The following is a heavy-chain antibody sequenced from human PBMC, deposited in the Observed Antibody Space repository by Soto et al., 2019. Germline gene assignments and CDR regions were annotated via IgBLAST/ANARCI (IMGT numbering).Heavy chain of an antibody. J-gene: IGHJ6*02. D-gene: IGHD3-9*01. CDR1: GFTFSSYD. CDR2: IGTAGDT. Sequence: SGGSLRLSCAASGFTFSSYDIHWVRQATGKGLEWVSAIGTAGDTYYPGSVKGRFTIPRENAKNSLYLQMNSLRAGDTAVYYCARGARYFDWLLSRGMDVWGQGTTVTVSS. CDR3: ARGARYFDWLLSRGMDV. V-gene: IGHV3-13*01.